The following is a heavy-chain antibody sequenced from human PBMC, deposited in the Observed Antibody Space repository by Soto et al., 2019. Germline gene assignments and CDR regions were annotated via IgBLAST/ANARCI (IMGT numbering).Heavy chain of an antibody. CDR2: ISGSGGST. V-gene: IGHV3-23*01. J-gene: IGHJ4*02. D-gene: IGHD4-17*01. CDR3: AKIAHGDYGPLDY. CDR1: GFTFSSYA. Sequence: EVQLLESGGGLVQPGGSLRLSCAASGFTFSSYAMSWVRQAPGKGLEWVSAISGSGGSTYYADSVKGRFTISRDNSKNTLYLKMTSLRAEDTPVNYCAKIAHGDYGPLDYGGQGTLVTVSS.